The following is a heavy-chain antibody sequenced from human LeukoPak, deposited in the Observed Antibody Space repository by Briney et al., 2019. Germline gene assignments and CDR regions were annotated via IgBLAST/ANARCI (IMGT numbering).Heavy chain of an antibody. CDR2: ISGSGGST. CDR1: GFTFSSYA. Sequence: AGGSLRLSCAASGFTFSSYAMSWVRQAPGKGLEWVSAISGSGGSTYYADSVKGRFTISRDNAKNSLYLQMNSLRAEDTAVYYCARDNGDYYFDYWGQGTLVTVSS. CDR3: ARDNGDYYFDY. V-gene: IGHV3-23*01. J-gene: IGHJ4*02. D-gene: IGHD4-17*01.